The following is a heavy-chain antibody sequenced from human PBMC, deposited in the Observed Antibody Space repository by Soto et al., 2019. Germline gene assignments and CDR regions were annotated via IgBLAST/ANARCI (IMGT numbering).Heavy chain of an antibody. CDR3: ARDRYDFWSGFLPVVYYGMDV. CDR1: GYTFTSYS. D-gene: IGHD3-3*01. V-gene: IGHV1-3*01. CDR2: INAGNGNT. Sequence: ASVKVSCKASGYTFTSYSMHWVRQAPGQRLEWMGWINAGNGNTKYSQKFQGRVTITRDTSASTAYMGLSSLRSEDTAVYYCARDRYDFWSGFLPVVYYGMDVWGQGTTVTVSS. J-gene: IGHJ6*02.